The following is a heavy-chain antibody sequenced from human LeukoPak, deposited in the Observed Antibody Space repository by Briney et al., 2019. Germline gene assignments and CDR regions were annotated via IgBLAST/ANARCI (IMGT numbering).Heavy chain of an antibody. CDR1: GYSFASYW. J-gene: IGHJ6*04. CDR2: IDPSDSYT. Sequence: GESLKISCKGSGYSFASYWISWVRQMPGKGLEWMGRIDPSDSYTNYSPSFQGLVTISADKSISTAYLQWSSLKASDTAMYYCARRGGWSYYYGMDVWGKGTTVTVSS. V-gene: IGHV5-10-1*01. D-gene: IGHD6-19*01. CDR3: ARRGGWSYYYGMDV.